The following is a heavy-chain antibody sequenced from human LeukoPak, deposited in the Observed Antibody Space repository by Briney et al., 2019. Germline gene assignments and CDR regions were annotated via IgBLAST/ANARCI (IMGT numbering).Heavy chain of an antibody. D-gene: IGHD3-22*01. CDR3: AKPYYDSSGYLLHFDY. CDR1: GFTFSSYT. J-gene: IGHJ4*02. V-gene: IGHV3-30*18. CDR2: ISYDGSNK. Sequence: GRSLRLSCAASGFTFSSYTMHWVRQAPGKGLEWVAVISYDGSNKYYADSVKGRCTISRDNSKNTLYLQMNSLRAEDTAVYYCAKPYYDSSGYLLHFDYWGQGTLVTVSS.